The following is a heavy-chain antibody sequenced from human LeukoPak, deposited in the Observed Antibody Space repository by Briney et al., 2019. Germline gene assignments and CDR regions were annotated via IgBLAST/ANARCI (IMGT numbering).Heavy chain of an antibody. J-gene: IGHJ4*02. CDR1: GGSFSGNY. Sequence: PSETLSLTCAVYGGSFSGNYWSWIRQPPGKGLEWIGEINHSGSANYNPSLKSRVTISVDTSKNQFSLKLSSVTAADTAIYYCARDGRAGSLFAYWGQGTLVTVSS. D-gene: IGHD6-19*01. V-gene: IGHV4-34*01. CDR3: ARDGRAGSLFAY. CDR2: INHSGSA.